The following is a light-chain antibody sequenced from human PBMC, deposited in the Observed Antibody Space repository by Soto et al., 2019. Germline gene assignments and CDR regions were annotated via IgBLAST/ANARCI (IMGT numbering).Light chain of an antibody. CDR3: QNCKSAVFT. CDR2: GAT. V-gene: IGKV1-27*01. CDR1: QDINNY. Sequence: DIPMTQSPSSLSASVGDRVTITCRANQDINNYLAWYQQRPGKVPKLLIYGATTLQPGVPSRFSGSGSGTDFTLTISSLQPEDVATYYCQNCKSAVFTFGPGTKVDIK. J-gene: IGKJ3*01.